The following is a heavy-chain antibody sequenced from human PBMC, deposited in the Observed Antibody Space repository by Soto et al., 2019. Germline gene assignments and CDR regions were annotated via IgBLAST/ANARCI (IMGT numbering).Heavy chain of an antibody. CDR3: AKDHTAY. V-gene: IGHV3-30*18. D-gene: IGHD2-21*02. CDR1: GFTFSSYG. CDR2: ISYDGSNK. Sequence: QVQLVESGGGVVQPGRSLRLSCAASGFTFSSYGMHWVRQAPGKGLEWVAVISYDGSNKYYADSVKGRFTISRDNSKNTLYLQMNSLRAEDTAVYYCAKDHTAYWGQGTLVTVSS. J-gene: IGHJ4*02.